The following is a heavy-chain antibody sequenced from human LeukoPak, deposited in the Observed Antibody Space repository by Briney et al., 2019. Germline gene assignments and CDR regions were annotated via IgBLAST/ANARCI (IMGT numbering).Heavy chain of an antibody. CDR1: GYTFTSYG. CDR3: ARDVGGYSSSSGPLLTY. V-gene: IGHV1-2*02. Sequence: ASVKVSCKASGYTFTSYGISWVRQAPGQGLEWMGWINPNSGGTNYAQKFQGRVTMTRDTSISTAYMELSRLRSDNTAVYYCARDVGGYSSSSGPLLTYWGQGTLVTVSS. CDR2: INPNSGGT. J-gene: IGHJ4*02. D-gene: IGHD6-6*01.